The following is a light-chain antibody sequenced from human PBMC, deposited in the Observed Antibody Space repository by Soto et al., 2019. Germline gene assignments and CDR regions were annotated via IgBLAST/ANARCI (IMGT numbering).Light chain of an antibody. CDR1: QSISTY. CDR3: QQSYSPLIT. CDR2: AAS. Sequence: DIPMTQSPSSLSASVGDRVIITCRTSQSISTYLNWYQQKPGKAPKLLIYAASSLQTGVPSRFSGSGSGTDFTLTISSLQPEDFATYYCQQSYSPLITFGLGTRLEIK. J-gene: IGKJ5*01. V-gene: IGKV1-39*01.